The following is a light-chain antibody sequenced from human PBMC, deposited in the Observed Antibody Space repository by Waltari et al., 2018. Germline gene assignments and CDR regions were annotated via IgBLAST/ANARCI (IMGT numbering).Light chain of an antibody. CDR2: AVT. CDR3: SSYTSSSTVA. CDR1: SSDVGGYNY. J-gene: IGLJ2*01. Sequence: QSALTQPASVSGSPGQSITISCTGTSSDVGGYNYVSWYQQPPARAPQRMIYAVTNRPSGVSNRFSGSKSGNTASLTISGLQAEDEADYYCSSYTSSSTVAFGGGTKLTVL. V-gene: IGLV2-14*03.